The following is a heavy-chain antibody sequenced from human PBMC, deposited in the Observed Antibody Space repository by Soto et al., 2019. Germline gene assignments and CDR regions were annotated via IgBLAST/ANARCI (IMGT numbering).Heavy chain of an antibody. CDR1: GFTFSSYA. D-gene: IGHD6-13*01. CDR3: AKAPGYSRGMYYFDY. J-gene: IGHJ4*02. V-gene: IGHV3-23*01. Sequence: PGGSLTPSSAASGFTFSSYAMSWVRQAPGKGLEWVSAISGSGVSTYYADSVKGRFTISRDNSKNTLYLQMNSLRAEDTAVYYCAKAPGYSRGMYYFDYWGQGTLVTVSS. CDR2: ISGSGVST.